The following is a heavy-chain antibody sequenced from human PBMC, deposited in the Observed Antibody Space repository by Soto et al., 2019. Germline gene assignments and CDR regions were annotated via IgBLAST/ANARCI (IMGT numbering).Heavy chain of an antibody. J-gene: IGHJ4*02. V-gene: IGHV1-46*03. CDR3: AATRGSYISFDY. Sequence: QVQLVQSGAEVKKPGASVKVSCKASGYTFTSYYMHWVRQAPGQGLEWMGIINPSGGSTSYAQKFLGRVTMTRDTSMTTGYLELSSVRSEDPAVYYCAATRGSYISFDYWGQGTLVTVSS. D-gene: IGHD5-12*01. CDR2: INPSGGST. CDR1: GYTFTSYY.